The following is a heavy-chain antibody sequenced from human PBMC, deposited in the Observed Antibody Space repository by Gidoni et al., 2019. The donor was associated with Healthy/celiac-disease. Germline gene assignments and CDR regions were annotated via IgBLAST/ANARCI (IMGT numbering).Heavy chain of an antibody. Sequence: EVQLVESGGGLVQPGRSLRLSCAASGFTFDDYAMHWVRHAPGKGLEWVSGIRWNSGSIGYADSVKGRFTISRDNAKNSLYLQMNSLRAEDTALYYCAKAGYSSSWYPRGAFDIWGQGTMVTVSS. V-gene: IGHV3-9*01. CDR3: AKAGYSSSWYPRGAFDI. CDR2: IRWNSGSI. J-gene: IGHJ3*02. D-gene: IGHD6-13*01. CDR1: GFTFDDYA.